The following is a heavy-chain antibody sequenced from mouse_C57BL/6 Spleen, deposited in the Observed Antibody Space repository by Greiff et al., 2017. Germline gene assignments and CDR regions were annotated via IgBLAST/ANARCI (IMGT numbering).Heavy chain of an antibody. D-gene: IGHD4-1*02. CDR3: AEVSTTPRSFNGDEAY. CDR2: INPSSGYT. Sequence: QVQLKQSGAELAKPGASVKLSCKASGYTFTSYWMHWVKQRPGQGLEWIGYINPSSGYTKYNQKFKDKATLTADKSSRTAYMQLSSLTDEDSAVYYCAEVSTTPRSFNGDEAYWGQGTTLTVSS. V-gene: IGHV1-7*01. CDR1: GYTFTSYW. J-gene: IGHJ2*01.